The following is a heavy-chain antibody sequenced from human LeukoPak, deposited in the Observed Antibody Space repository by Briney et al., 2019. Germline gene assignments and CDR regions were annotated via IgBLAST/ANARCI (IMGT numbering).Heavy chain of an antibody. CDR1: GFTFSSYA. V-gene: IGHV4-38-2*01. J-gene: IGHJ4*02. D-gene: IGHD4-17*01. CDR3: ARGTGYGDYFGFDY. Sequence: PGGSLRLSCAASGFTFSSYAMSWIRQPPGKGLEWIGSIYYSGSTYYNPSLKSRVTISVDTSKNQFSLKLSSVTAADTAVYYCARGTGYGDYFGFDYWGQGTLVTVSS. CDR2: IYYSGST.